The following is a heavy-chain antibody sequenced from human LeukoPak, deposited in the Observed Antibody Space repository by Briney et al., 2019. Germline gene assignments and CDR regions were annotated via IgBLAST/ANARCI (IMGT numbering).Heavy chain of an antibody. Sequence: SETLSLTSTVSGGSISSGGYYWSWIRQHPGKGLEWIVYIYYSGSTYYNPSLKSRVTISVDTSKNQFSLKLSSVTAADTAVYYCARDGDGGSGSYYDYWGQGTLVTVSS. V-gene: IGHV4-31*03. CDR1: GGSISSGGYY. J-gene: IGHJ4*02. CDR3: ARDGDGGSGSYYDY. D-gene: IGHD3-10*01. CDR2: IYYSGST.